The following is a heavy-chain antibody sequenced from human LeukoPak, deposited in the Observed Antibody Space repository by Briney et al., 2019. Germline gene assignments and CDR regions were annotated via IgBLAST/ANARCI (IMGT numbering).Heavy chain of an antibody. D-gene: IGHD6-13*01. CDR2: IIPIFGTA. CDR1: GGTFSSYA. Sequence: ASVKVSCKASGGTFSSYAISWVRQAPGQGLEWMGGIIPIFGTANYAQKFQGRVTITADESTSTAYMKLSSLRSEDTAVYYCARGGAAADPANWFDPWGQGTLVTVSS. CDR3: ARGGAAADPANWFDP. J-gene: IGHJ5*02. V-gene: IGHV1-69*13.